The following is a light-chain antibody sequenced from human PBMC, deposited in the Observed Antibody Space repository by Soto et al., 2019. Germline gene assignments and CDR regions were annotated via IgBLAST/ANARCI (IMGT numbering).Light chain of an antibody. CDR1: SSNIGAGYD. J-gene: IGLJ3*02. CDR2: GNS. Sequence: QSVLTQPPSVSGAPGQRVTISCTGSSSNIGAGYDGQWYQQLPGTTPKLLIYGNSNRPSGVPDRFSASKSGTSASLAITGLQAEDGADYSCQSYDSSLSALFGGGTKLTVL. CDR3: QSYDSSLSAL. V-gene: IGLV1-40*01.